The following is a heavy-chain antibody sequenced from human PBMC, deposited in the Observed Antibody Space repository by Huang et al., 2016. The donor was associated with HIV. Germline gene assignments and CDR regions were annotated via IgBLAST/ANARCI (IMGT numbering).Heavy chain of an antibody. J-gene: IGHJ4*02. CDR2: IYDRGST. CDR3: AVFGITRLDY. Sequence: QVQLQESGPGLVKPSETLSLTCTVSGDSISSHYWSWIRQPPGKGLEWIGTIYDRGSTNYNPSLKSRVTTSVDTSNNQFSLKLDSVTAADTAIYYCAVFGITRLDYWGQGTLVTVSS. V-gene: IGHV4-59*11. D-gene: IGHD1-20*01. CDR1: GDSISSHY.